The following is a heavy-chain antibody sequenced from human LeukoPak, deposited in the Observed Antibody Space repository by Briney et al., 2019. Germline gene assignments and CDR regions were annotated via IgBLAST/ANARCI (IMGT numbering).Heavy chain of an antibody. CDR1: GGSISSYY. V-gene: IGHV4-59*01. CDR2: IYYSGST. Sequence: PSETLSLTCTVSGGSISSYYWSWIRQPPGKGLEWIGYIYYSGSTNYNPSLKSRVTVSVDTSKNQSSLKLSSVTAADTAVYYCARGAVADDYFDYWGQGTLVTVSS. J-gene: IGHJ4*02. D-gene: IGHD6-19*01. CDR3: ARGAVADDYFDY.